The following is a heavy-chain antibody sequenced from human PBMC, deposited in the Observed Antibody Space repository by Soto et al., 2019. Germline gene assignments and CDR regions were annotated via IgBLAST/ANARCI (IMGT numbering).Heavy chain of an antibody. D-gene: IGHD6-19*01. CDR3: AKVLIAVAGQDAFDI. J-gene: IGHJ3*02. V-gene: IGHV3-30*18. CDR2: ISYDGSNK. CDR1: GFTFSSYG. Sequence: QVQLVESGGGVVQPGRSLRLSCAASGFTFSSYGMHWVRQAPGKGLEWVAVISYDGSNKYYADSVKGRFTISRDNSKHTLYLQLNSMRAEDTSVYYCAKVLIAVAGQDAFDIWGQGTMVTVSS.